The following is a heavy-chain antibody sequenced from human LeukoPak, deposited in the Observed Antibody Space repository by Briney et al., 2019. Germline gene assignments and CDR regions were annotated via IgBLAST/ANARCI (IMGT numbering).Heavy chain of an antibody. J-gene: IGHJ4*02. CDR2: IYSGGNT. D-gene: IGHD3-22*01. CDR1: GFTVSSNY. V-gene: IGHV3-53*01. Sequence: GGSLRLSCAASGFTVSSNYMSWVRQAPGKGLEWVSFIYSGGNTHNSDSVKGRFTISRDNSKNTLYLQMNSLRAEDTAVYYCARRAGDYSHPYDYWGQGTLVTVSS. CDR3: ARRAGDYSHPYDY.